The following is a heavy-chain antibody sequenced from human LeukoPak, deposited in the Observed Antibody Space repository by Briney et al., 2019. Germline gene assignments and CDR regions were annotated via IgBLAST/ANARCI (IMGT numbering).Heavy chain of an antibody. J-gene: IGHJ3*02. Sequence: PGGSLRLSCAASGFTFSTHSMNWVRQAPGKGLEWVSYINHDGSDIYYAESVKGRFTISRDNAKNYLYLQIHTLRAEDTAVYYCAGDGTGVLPGDAFDIWSQGTMVTVSS. CDR2: INHDGSDI. CDR1: GFTFSTHS. CDR3: AGDGTGVLPGDAFDI. D-gene: IGHD1-1*01. V-gene: IGHV3-21*05.